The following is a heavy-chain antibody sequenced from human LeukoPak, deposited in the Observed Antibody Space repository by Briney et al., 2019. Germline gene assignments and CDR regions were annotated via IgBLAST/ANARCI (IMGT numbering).Heavy chain of an antibody. Sequence: SQTLSLTCTVSGGSISSGSYYWSWIRQPAGKGLELIGRIYTSGSTNYNPSLKSRVTISVDTSKNQFSLKLSSVTAADTAVYYCARDRAIVGATSAFDIWGQGTMVTVSS. CDR1: GGSISSGSYY. CDR3: ARDRAIVGATSAFDI. CDR2: IYTSGST. J-gene: IGHJ3*02. D-gene: IGHD1-26*01. V-gene: IGHV4-61*02.